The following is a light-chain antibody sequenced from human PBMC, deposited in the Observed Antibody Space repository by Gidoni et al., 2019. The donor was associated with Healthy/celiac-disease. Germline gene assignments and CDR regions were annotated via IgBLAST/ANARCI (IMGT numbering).Light chain of an antibody. CDR1: SSDVGSYNL. V-gene: IGLV2-23*02. Sequence: QSALTQPASVSASPGQSITISCTGTSSDVGSYNLVSWYQQHPGKAPKLMIYEVSKRPSGVSNRFSGSKSGNTASLTISGLQPEDEADYYCCSYAGSSTGVVFGGGTKLTVL. J-gene: IGLJ2*01. CDR3: CSYAGSSTGVV. CDR2: EVS.